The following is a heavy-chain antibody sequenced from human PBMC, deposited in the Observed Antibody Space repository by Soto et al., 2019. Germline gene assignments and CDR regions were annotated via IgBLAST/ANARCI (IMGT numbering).Heavy chain of an antibody. CDR3: ARHLGPDYGEYVGYYYYGMDV. CDR1: GGSISSSSYY. V-gene: IGHV4-39*01. Sequence: SETLSLTCTVSGGSISSSSYYWGWIRQPPGKGLEWSGSIYYSVSTYYNPSLKSRVTIAVDTSKNQFSLKLSSVTAADTAVYYCARHLGPDYGEYVGYYYYGMDVWGQGTTVTVSS. D-gene: IGHD4-17*01. CDR2: IYYSVST. J-gene: IGHJ6*02.